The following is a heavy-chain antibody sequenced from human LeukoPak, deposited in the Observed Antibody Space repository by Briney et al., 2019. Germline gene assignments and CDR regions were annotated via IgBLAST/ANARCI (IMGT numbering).Heavy chain of an antibody. Sequence: SETLSLTCTVSGVSISSSYSYWGWIRQPPGMGLEWIGSIYYTGNTYYNASLKSQVSISIDTSKNQFSLKLTSVTAADTAVYYCARRQKRRNFWSGYFAPGWFDPWGQGTLVTVSS. CDR3: ARRQKRRNFWSGYFAPGWFDP. D-gene: IGHD3-3*01. CDR1: GVSISSSYSY. V-gene: IGHV4-39*01. J-gene: IGHJ5*02. CDR2: IYYTGNT.